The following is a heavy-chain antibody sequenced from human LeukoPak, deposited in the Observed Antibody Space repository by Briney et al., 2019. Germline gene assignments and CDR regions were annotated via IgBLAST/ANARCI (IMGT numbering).Heavy chain of an antibody. CDR3: AKDRPYSSGWGYFDY. Sequence: PGGSLRLSCAASGFTFSSYGMHWVRQAPGKGLEWVAVISYDGSNKYYADSVKGRFTISRDNSKNTLYLQMNSLRAEDTAVYYCAKDRPYSSGWGYFDYWGQGTLVTVSS. CDR2: ISYDGSNK. V-gene: IGHV3-30*18. J-gene: IGHJ4*02. D-gene: IGHD6-19*01. CDR1: GFTFSSYG.